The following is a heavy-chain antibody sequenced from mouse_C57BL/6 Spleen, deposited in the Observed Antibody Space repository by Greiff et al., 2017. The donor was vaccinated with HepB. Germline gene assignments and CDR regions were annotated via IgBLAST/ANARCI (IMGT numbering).Heavy chain of an antibody. J-gene: IGHJ4*01. CDR1: GFTFSDYG. CDR3: ARGATIVKYYAMDY. CDR2: ISSGSSTI. D-gene: IGHD2-5*01. Sequence: EVNVVESGGGLVKPGGSLKLSCAASGFTFSDYGMHWVRQAPEKGLEWVAYISSGSSTIYYADTVKGRFTISRDNAKNTLFLQMTSLRSEDTAMYYCARGATIVKYYAMDYWGQGTSVTVSS. V-gene: IGHV5-17*01.